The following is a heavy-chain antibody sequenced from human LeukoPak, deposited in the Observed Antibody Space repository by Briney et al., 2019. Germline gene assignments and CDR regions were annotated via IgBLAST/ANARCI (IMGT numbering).Heavy chain of an antibody. CDR3: AKEGLYCSSTSCYVEN. D-gene: IGHD2-2*01. Sequence: PGGSLRLSCTASGFTFSSYGMSWVRQAPGKGLEWVSAISSSGGSTYYADSVKGRFTISRDNSKNTLYLQLNSLTAEDTAVYYCAKEGLYCSSTSCYVENWGQGTLVTVSS. CDR1: GFTFSSYG. V-gene: IGHV3-23*01. J-gene: IGHJ4*02. CDR2: ISSSGGST.